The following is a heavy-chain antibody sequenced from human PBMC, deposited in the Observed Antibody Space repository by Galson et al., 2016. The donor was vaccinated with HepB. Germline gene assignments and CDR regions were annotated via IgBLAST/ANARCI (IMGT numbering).Heavy chain of an antibody. D-gene: IGHD3-10*01. Sequence: SVKVSCKVSGYTLTELSMHWVRQAPGKGLEWMGRFDPDDGEAIYAQKFQGRVTMTENTSTDTAYMELSSLRSEDTAVYYCATDASGWFGELSGGVSFDIWGQGTMVTVSS. J-gene: IGHJ3*02. CDR3: ATDASGWFGELSGGVSFDI. CDR1: GYTLTELS. V-gene: IGHV1-24*01. CDR2: FDPDDGEA.